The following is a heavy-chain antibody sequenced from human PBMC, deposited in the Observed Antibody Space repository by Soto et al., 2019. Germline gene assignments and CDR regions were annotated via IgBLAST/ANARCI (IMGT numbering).Heavy chain of an antibody. CDR3: ARDLGPRYCSGGSCASGFDY. CDR2: ISYDGSNK. D-gene: IGHD2-15*01. J-gene: IGHJ4*02. CDR1: GFTFSSYA. V-gene: IGHV3-30-3*01. Sequence: GGSLRLSCAASGFTFSSYAMHWVRQAPGKGLEWVAVISYDGSNKYYADSVKGRFTISRDNSKNTLYLQMNSLRAEDTAVYYCARDLGPRYCSGGSCASGFDYWGQGTLVTVSS.